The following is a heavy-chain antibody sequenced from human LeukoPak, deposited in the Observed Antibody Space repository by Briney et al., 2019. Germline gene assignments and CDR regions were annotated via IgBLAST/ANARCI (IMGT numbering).Heavy chain of an antibody. J-gene: IGHJ4*02. Sequence: SETLSLTCVVYGGSFSAYYWSWIRQPPGKGLEWIGEINNSGSTNYNPSLKSRVTISIDTSKNQFSLKLTSVTAADTAVYYCARSGTGLDFDSWGQGTLVTVSS. CDR3: ARSGTGLDFDS. V-gene: IGHV4-34*01. CDR2: INNSGST. D-gene: IGHD6-25*01. CDR1: GGSFSAYY.